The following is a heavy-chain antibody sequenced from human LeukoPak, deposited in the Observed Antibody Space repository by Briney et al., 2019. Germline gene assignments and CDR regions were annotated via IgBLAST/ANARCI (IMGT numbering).Heavy chain of an antibody. Sequence: SETLSLTCGVSGYSISSGDYWGCIRQPPGKGLEWIGSIYHSGSTYYNPSLKSRVTISVDTSKNQFSLKLRSVTAADTALYYCARWDSGERFHDSFDIWGQGTRVTVSS. CDR3: ARWDSGERFHDSFDI. CDR1: GYSISSGDY. V-gene: IGHV4-38-2*01. J-gene: IGHJ3*02. D-gene: IGHD1-26*01. CDR2: IYHSGST.